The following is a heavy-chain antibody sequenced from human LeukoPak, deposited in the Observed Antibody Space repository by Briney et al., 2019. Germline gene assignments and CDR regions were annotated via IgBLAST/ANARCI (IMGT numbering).Heavy chain of an antibody. CDR3: VGLGENY. D-gene: IGHD3-10*01. CDR2: IKQDGSEK. CDR1: GFTLRRYW. J-gene: IGHJ4*02. V-gene: IGHV3-7*02. Sequence: GGSLRLSCAASGFTLRRYWMSWARQAPGKGLEWVANIKQDGSEKYYVDSVKGRFTISRDNAKNSLYLQMNSLRAEDTAVYYCVGLGENYWGQGTLVTVSS.